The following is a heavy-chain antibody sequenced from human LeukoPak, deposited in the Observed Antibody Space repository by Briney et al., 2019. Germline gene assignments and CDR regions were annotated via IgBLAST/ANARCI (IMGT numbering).Heavy chain of an antibody. CDR2: ITGNTDTT. CDR1: GFTFSNYA. J-gene: IGHJ5*02. V-gene: IGHV3-23*01. D-gene: IGHD6-19*01. CDR3: AKSPYNSPLGSWIDP. Sequence: GGSLRLSCTASGFTFSNYAMTWVRQAPGKGLEWVSSITGNTDTTYYADSVKGRFTLSRDNSKNTLYLHMNSLRAEDAAVYYCAKSPYNSPLGSWIDPWGQGTLVPSPQ.